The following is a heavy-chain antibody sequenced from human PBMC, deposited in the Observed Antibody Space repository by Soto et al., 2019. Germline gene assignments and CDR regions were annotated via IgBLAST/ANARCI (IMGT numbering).Heavy chain of an antibody. CDR3: VSGPGHDAFDL. V-gene: IGHV3-30-3*01. CDR2: ISPDGNNA. CDR1: GSTFSSYD. J-gene: IGHJ3*01. D-gene: IGHD2-8*02. Sequence: QVQLVESGGDVVQPGRSLRLSCAASGSTFSSYDIHWVRQAPGKGLEWVAHISPDGNNAYYADSVKGRFTISRANARNSVDLKVNSPRPLAAAVHHCVSGPGHDAFDLWGRGTLVTVSS.